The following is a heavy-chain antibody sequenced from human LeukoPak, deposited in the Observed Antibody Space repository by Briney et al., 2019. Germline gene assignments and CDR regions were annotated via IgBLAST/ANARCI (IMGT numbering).Heavy chain of an antibody. CDR1: GFTFIDYS. CDR3: ARCQYNSSPDF. CDR2: ISPTSDYK. J-gene: IGHJ4*02. D-gene: IGHD6-13*01. Sequence: GGSLRLSCAASGFTFIDYSMSWIRQAPGKGLEVVSYISPTSDYKSYADSVKGRFTIFRDNAKNSLFLQMNSLRVEDTSVYYCARCQYNSSPDFWGQGTLVTVSS. V-gene: IGHV3-11*03.